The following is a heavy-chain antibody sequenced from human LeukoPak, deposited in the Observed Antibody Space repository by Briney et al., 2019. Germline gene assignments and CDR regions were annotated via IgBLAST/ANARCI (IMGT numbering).Heavy chain of an antibody. D-gene: IGHD6-13*01. CDR1: GGSISSGSYY. J-gene: IGHJ6*03. V-gene: IGHV4-61*02. CDR3: ARGIAAAGTYGGLYYYYMDV. Sequence: SETLSLTCTVSGGSISSGSYYWSWIRQPAGKGLEWIGRIYTSGSTNYNPSLKSRVTISVDTSKNQFSLKLSSVTAADTAVYYCARGIAAAGTYGGLYYYYMDVWGKGTTVTISS. CDR2: IYTSGST.